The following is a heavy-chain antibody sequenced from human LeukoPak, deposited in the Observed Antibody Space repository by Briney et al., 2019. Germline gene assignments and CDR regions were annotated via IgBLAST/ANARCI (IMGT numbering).Heavy chain of an antibody. D-gene: IGHD4-23*01. CDR2: ISAYNGNT. Sequence: ASVKVSCKASGYTFTSYGISWVRQAPGQGLEWMGWISAYNGNTNYPQKLQGRVTMTTDTSTSTAYMELRSLRSDDTAVYYCARDLGGNSLYYFDYWGQGTLVTVSS. CDR3: ARDLGGNSLYYFDY. V-gene: IGHV1-18*01. J-gene: IGHJ4*02. CDR1: GYTFTSYG.